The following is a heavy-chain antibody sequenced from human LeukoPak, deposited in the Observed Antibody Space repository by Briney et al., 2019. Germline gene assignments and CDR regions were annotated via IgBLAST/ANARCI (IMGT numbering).Heavy chain of an antibody. CDR2: ISGSGGST. V-gene: IGHV3-23*01. CDR3: AKDASSSSWYDHLYYYYYYMDV. CDR1: GFTFSSYA. Sequence: PGGSLRLSCAASGFTFSSYAMSWVRQAPGKGLEWVSAISGSGGSTYYADSVKGRFTISRDNSKNTLYLQMNSLRAEDTAVYYCAKDASSSSWYDHLYYYYYYMDVWGKGTTVTVSS. J-gene: IGHJ6*03. D-gene: IGHD6-13*01.